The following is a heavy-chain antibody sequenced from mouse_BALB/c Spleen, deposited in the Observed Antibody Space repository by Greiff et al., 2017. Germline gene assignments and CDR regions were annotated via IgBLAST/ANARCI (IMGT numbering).Heavy chain of an antibody. V-gene: IGHV3-2*02. Sequence: EVKLQESGPGLVKPSQSLSLTCTVTGYSITSDYAWNWIRQFPGNKLEWMGYISYSGSTSYNPSLKSRISITRDTSKNQFFLQLNSVTTEDTATYYCARSVGGSAWFAYWGQGTLVTVSA. CDR3: ARSVGGSAWFAY. CDR2: ISYSGST. CDR1: GYSITSDYA. J-gene: IGHJ3*01.